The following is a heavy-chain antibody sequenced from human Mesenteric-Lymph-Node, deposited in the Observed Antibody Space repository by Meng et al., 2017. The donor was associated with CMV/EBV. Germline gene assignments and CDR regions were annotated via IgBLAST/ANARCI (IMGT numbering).Heavy chain of an antibody. D-gene: IGHD2-21*02. V-gene: IGHV3-30*03. Sequence: GGSLRLSCEVSGVTFSAFAMHWVRQVAGEGLEWVALISFDVDHKRYLDSVEGSFTISRDNSKNTVFLQMNNLRPEDTARYYCAAGLPNNGYWGQGLVVTVSS. J-gene: IGHJ4*02. CDR3: AAGLPNNGY. CDR2: ISFDVDHK. CDR1: GVTFSAFA.